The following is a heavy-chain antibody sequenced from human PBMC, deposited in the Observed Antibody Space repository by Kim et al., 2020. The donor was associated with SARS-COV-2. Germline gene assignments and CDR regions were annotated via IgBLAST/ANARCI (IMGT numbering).Heavy chain of an antibody. CDR2: ISSSTSYI. Sequence: GGSLRLSCAASGFTLSYYSMNWVRQAPGKGLEWVSCISSSTSYIYYADSVKGRFTISRDNAKNSLYLQMNSLRVEDTAVYYCARDLGEPELPSYYFDSWGQGTLVTVSS. V-gene: IGHV3-21*01. CDR1: GFTLSYYS. CDR3: ARDLGEPELPSYYFDS. D-gene: IGHD1-7*01. J-gene: IGHJ4*02.